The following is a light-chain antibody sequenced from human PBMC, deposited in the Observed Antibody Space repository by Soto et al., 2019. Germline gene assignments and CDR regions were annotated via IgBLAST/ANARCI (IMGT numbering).Light chain of an antibody. V-gene: IGLV2-14*01. Sequence: QFVLTQPAPVSGSPGQSITISCTGTSSDIGAYNSVSWYQHHPGKAPKLIVFQVSFRPSAVSHRFSGSKSDNTASLTISGLQTEDEADYYCLSYTASSTFVFGTGTKVTVL. CDR2: QVS. CDR3: LSYTASSTFV. CDR1: SSDIGAYNS. J-gene: IGLJ1*01.